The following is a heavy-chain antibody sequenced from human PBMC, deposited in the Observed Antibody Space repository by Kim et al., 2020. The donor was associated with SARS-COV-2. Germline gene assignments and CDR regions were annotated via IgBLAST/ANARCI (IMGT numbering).Heavy chain of an antibody. J-gene: IGHJ6*02. Sequence: GGSLRLSCAASGFTFSDYYMSWIRQAPGKGLEWVSYISSSSSYTNYADSVKGRFTISRDNAKNSLYLQMNSLRAEDTAVYYCARGYCSGGSCYEYYYYYGMEVWGQGATVAVSS. CDR1: GFTFSDYY. V-gene: IGHV3-11*05. D-gene: IGHD2-15*01. CDR3: ARGYCSGGSCYEYYYYYGMEV. CDR2: ISSSSSYT.